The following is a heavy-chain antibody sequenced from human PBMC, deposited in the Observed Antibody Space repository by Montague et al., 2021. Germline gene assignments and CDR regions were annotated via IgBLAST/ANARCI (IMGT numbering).Heavy chain of an antibody. CDR1: GFTFSTYN. V-gene: IGHV3-30-3*01. J-gene: IGHJ4*03. D-gene: IGHD1-26*01. CDR3: ARGGGGYLDY. Sequence: PLRLSCAASGFTFSTYNIHWVRQAPGKGLEWVAALLYDGNNEYYADSVKGRFTFSRDNSKNTLYLQMNSLRAEDTAVYYCARGGGGYLDYWGQGTLVTVSS. CDR2: LLYDGNNE.